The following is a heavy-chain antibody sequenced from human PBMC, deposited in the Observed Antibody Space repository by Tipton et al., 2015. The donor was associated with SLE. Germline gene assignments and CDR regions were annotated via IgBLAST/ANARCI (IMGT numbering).Heavy chain of an antibody. V-gene: IGHV3-53*05. CDR1: GFTVSSNY. CDR2: IYSGGST. CDR3: ARDQRGYCSGGSCGH. Sequence: SLRLSCAASGFTVSSNYMSWVRQAPGKGLEGVSVIYSGGSTYYADSVKGRFTISRDNSKNTLYLQMNSLRAEDTAVYYCARDQRGYCSGGSCGHWGQGTLVTVSS. J-gene: IGHJ4*02. D-gene: IGHD2-15*01.